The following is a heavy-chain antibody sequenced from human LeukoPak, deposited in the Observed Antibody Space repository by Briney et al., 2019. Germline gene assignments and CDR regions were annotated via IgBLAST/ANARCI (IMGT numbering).Heavy chain of an antibody. Sequence: SETLSLTCIVSGASFSDTDYYWGWVRQPPGMKLEWIGSMHFSRSHFSSPSLESRFSMSVDASKNQFCRHLRSVTAAHTAVYYCARDEGGAKERPFDYWGRGILVTVSS. D-gene: IGHD3-16*01. V-gene: IGHV4-39*07. J-gene: IGHJ4*02. CDR3: ARDEGGAKERPFDY. CDR1: GASFSDTDYY. CDR2: MHFSRSH.